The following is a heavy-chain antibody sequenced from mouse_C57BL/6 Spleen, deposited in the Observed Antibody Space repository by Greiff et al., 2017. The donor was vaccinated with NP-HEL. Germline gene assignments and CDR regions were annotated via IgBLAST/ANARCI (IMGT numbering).Heavy chain of an antibody. J-gene: IGHJ1*03. CDR2: ISDGGSYT. D-gene: IGHD2-3*01. Sequence: EVQLVESGGGLVKPGGSLKLPCAASGFTFSSYAMSWVRQTPEKRLEWVATISDGGSYTYYPDNVKGRFTISRDNAKNNLYLQMSHLKSEDTAMYYCARGDGYYWYFDVWGTGTTVTVSS. CDR3: ARGDGYYWYFDV. CDR1: GFTFSSYA. V-gene: IGHV5-4*01.